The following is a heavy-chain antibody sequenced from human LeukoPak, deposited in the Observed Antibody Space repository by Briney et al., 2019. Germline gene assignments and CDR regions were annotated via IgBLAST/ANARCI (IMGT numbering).Heavy chain of an antibody. CDR3: ARGQLRYFDWSTRFYFDY. CDR2: IYYSGST. CDR1: GGSVSSDSCY. V-gene: IGHV4-61*01. D-gene: IGHD3-9*01. J-gene: IGHJ4*02. Sequence: SETLSLTCTVSGGSVSSDSCYWSWMRQPPGKGLEWIGYIYYSGSTNYNPSLKSRVTISVDTSKNQFSLKLSSVTAADTAVYYCARGQLRYFDWSTRFYFDYWGQGTLVTVSS.